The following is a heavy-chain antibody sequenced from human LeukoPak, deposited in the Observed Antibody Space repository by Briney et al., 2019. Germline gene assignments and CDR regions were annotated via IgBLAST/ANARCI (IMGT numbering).Heavy chain of an antibody. CDR1: GFTFSSYS. D-gene: IGHD4-17*01. CDR2: ISSSSSYI. Sequence: GGSLRLSCAASGFTFSSYSMNWVRQAPGKGLEWVSSISSSSSYIYYADSVKGRFTISRDNAKNSLYLQMNSLRAEDTAVYYCARVSTTVTTNHYYYYGMDVWGQGTTVTVSS. V-gene: IGHV3-21*01. CDR3: ARVSTTVTTNHYYYYGMDV. J-gene: IGHJ6*02.